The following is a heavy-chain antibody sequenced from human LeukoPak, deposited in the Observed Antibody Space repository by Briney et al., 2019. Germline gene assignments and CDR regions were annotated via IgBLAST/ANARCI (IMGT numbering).Heavy chain of an antibody. Sequence: SETLSLTCTVSGGSISSGGYYWSWIRQHPGKGLEWIGCIYYSGSTYYNPSLKSRVTISVDTSKNQFSLKLSSVTAADTAVYYCARVLGRRSYYYYYMDVWGKGTTVTVSS. J-gene: IGHJ6*03. CDR1: GGSISSGGYY. V-gene: IGHV4-31*03. CDR2: IYYSGST. D-gene: IGHD1-26*01. CDR3: ARVLGRRSYYYYYMDV.